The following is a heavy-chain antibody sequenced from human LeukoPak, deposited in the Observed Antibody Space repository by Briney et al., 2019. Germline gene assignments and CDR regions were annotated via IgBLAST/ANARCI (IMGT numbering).Heavy chain of an antibody. D-gene: IGHD5-12*01. J-gene: IGHJ4*02. Sequence: PSETLSLTCAVYGGSFSGYYWSWIRQPPGKGLEWIGEINHSGSTNYNPSLKSRVTISVDTSKNQFSLKLSSVTAADTAVYYCARSGYRPRYYFDFWGQGTLVTVSS. CDR1: GGSFSGYY. V-gene: IGHV4-34*01. CDR2: INHSGST. CDR3: ARSGYRPRYYFDF.